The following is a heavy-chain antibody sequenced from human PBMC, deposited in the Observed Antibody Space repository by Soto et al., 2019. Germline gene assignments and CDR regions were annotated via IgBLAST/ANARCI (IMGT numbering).Heavy chain of an antibody. V-gene: IGHV3-11*05. CDR1: GFTFSDYY. J-gene: IGHJ4*02. Sequence: GGSLRLSCAASGFTFSDYYMSWIRQAPGKGLEWVSYISSSSSYTNYADSVKGRFTISRDNAKNSLYLQMNSLRAEDTAVYYCARAPDYYDSSGYYPLGYWGQGTRVTVSS. D-gene: IGHD3-22*01. CDR3: ARAPDYYDSSGYYPLGY. CDR2: ISSSSSYT.